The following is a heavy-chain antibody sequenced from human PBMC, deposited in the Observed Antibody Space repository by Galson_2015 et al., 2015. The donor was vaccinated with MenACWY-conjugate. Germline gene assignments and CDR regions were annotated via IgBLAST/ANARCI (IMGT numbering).Heavy chain of an antibody. V-gene: IGHV3-7*03. CDR1: GFTFNNYW. Sequence: LRLSCAASGFTFNNYWMNWVRQAPGKGLEWVASIKEDGSDKYYVDSVKGRFTISRDNAQNSLYLQMNSLRADDTAVYYCARDLGSCSGGTCYSVYDSWGQGTLVTVSS. CDR3: ARDLGSCSGGTCYSVYDS. CDR2: IKEDGSDK. J-gene: IGHJ4*02. D-gene: IGHD2-15*01.